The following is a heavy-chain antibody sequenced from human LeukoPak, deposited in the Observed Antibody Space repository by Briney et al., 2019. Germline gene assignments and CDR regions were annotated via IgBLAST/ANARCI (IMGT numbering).Heavy chain of an antibody. CDR3: ARGRLYGDYGGPYFDY. D-gene: IGHD4-17*01. J-gene: IGHJ4*02. Sequence: GGSLRLPCAASGFTFSDYYMSWIRQAPGKGLEWVSYISSSGSTIYYADSVKGRFTISRDNAKNSLYLQMNSLRAEDTAVYYCARGRLYGDYGGPYFDYWGQGTLVTVSS. CDR1: GFTFSDYY. CDR2: ISSSGSTI. V-gene: IGHV3-11*01.